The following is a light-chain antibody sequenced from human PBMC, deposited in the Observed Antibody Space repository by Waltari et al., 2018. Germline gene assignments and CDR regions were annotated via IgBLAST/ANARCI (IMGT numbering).Light chain of an antibody. CDR2: WAS. V-gene: IGKV4-1*01. J-gene: IGKJ1*01. Sequence: DIVMTQSPDSLAVSLGERATINCKSSQSVLYSSNNKNYLAWYQQKPGHPPNLLIYWASTRESGVPDRFSGSGSGTDFTLTISSLQAEDVAVYFCQQYYATPSFGQGTKVEIK. CDR3: QQYYATPS. CDR1: QSVLYSSNNKNY.